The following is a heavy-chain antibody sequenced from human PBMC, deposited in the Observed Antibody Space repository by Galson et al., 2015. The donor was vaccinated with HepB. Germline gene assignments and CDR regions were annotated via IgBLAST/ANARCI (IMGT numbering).Heavy chain of an antibody. Sequence: CAISGDSVSSISAAWNWIRQSPSRGLEWLGRTYYRSKWYNDYALSVKSRITINPDTSKNQFSLQLNSVTPEDTAVYYCARDGCSSTSCVPWGQGTLVTVSS. D-gene: IGHD2-2*01. CDR2: TYYRSKWYN. J-gene: IGHJ5*02. V-gene: IGHV6-1*01. CDR1: GDSVSSISAA. CDR3: ARDGCSSTSCVP.